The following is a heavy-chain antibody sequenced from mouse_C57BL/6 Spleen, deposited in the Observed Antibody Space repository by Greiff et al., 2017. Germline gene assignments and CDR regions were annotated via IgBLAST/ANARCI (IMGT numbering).Heavy chain of an antibody. CDR1: GFTFSDYG. CDR3: ARSAYYYGSSYDWYFDV. CDR2: ISSGSSTI. J-gene: IGHJ1*03. Sequence: EVKVVESGGGLVKPGGSLKLSCAASGFTFSDYGMHWVRQAPEKGLEWVAYISSGSSTIYYADTVKGRFTISRDNAKNTLFLQMTSLRSEDTAMYYCARSAYYYGSSYDWYFDVWGTGTTVTVSS. D-gene: IGHD1-1*01. V-gene: IGHV5-17*01.